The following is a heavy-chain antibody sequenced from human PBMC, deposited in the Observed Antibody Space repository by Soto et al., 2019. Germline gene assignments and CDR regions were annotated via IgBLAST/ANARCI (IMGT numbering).Heavy chain of an antibody. CDR1: GGSISSGGYS. D-gene: IGHD2-2*01. CDR2: FYHSGST. Sequence: SETLSLTCAVSGGSISSGGYSWSWIRQPPGKGLEWIGYFYHSGSTYYNPSLNSRVTISVDRSKNQFSLNLSSVTAADTAVYFCARGGPLVPTEWGQGTLVTVSS. CDR3: ARGGPLVPTE. V-gene: IGHV4-30-2*01. J-gene: IGHJ4*02.